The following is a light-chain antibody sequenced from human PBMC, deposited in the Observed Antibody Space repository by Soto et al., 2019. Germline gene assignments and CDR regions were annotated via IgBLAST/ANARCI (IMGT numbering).Light chain of an antibody. CDR3: QQYGGSPRT. CDR1: QSVSRSY. V-gene: IGKV3-20*01. J-gene: IGKJ1*01. Sequence: EIVLTQSPGTLSLSPGERATLSCTASQSVSRSYLAWYQQKPGQAPRLLIYGASSRATGIPDRFSGSGSGTDFTLTISRLEPEDFAVYYCQQYGGSPRTLGQGTKVEIK. CDR2: GAS.